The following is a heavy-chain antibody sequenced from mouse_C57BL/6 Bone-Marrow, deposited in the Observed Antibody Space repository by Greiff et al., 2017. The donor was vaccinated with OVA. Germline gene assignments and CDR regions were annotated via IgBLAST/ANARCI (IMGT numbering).Heavy chain of an antibody. CDR3: ARDGLGVYFDD. V-gene: IGHV5-4*01. D-gene: IGHD2-2*01. CDR2: ISDGGSYT. Sequence: EVQLVESGGGLVKPGGSLKLSCAASGFTFSSYAMSWVRQTPEKRLEWVATISDGGSYTYYPDNVKGRFTISRDNAKNNLYLQMSHLKSEDTAMYYCARDGLGVYFDDWGQGTTLTVSS. J-gene: IGHJ2*01. CDR1: GFTFSSYA.